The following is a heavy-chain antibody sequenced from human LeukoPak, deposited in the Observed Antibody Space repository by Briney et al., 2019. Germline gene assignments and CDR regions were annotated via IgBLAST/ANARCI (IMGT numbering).Heavy chain of an antibody. CDR3: ASKPRGESRPFDY. CDR1: GYTFTAHA. V-gene: IGHV1-3*01. CDR2: INVANGDT. J-gene: IGHJ4*02. Sequence: GASVKVSCKASGYTFTAHAVHWVCQAPGQRLEWMGWINVANGDTGYSQKFQDRVTITRDTSASTGYMEMSSLISEDTAVYYCASKPRGESRPFDYWGQGTLVTVSS. D-gene: IGHD3-16*01.